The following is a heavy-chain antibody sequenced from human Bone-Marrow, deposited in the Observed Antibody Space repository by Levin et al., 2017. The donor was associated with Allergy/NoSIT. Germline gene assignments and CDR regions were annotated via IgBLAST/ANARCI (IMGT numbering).Heavy chain of an antibody. CDR3: AGGYCSGGSCCLLDY. CDR1: GFTFSDYY. D-gene: IGHD2-15*01. Sequence: GGSLRLSCAASGFTFSDYYMSWIRQAPGKGLEWVSYISSSGSTIYYADSVKGRFTISRDNAKNSLYLQMNSLRAEDTAVYYCAGGYCSGGSCCLLDYWGQGTLVTVSS. CDR2: ISSSGSTI. J-gene: IGHJ4*02. V-gene: IGHV3-11*01.